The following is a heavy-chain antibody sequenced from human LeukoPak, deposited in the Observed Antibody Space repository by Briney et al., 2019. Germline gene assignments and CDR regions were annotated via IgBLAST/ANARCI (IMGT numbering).Heavy chain of an antibody. CDR3: ARANYDYVWGSYKPLRLDY. V-gene: IGHV1-18*01. D-gene: IGHD3-16*01. CDR1: GYTFTSYG. J-gene: IGHJ4*02. Sequence: ASVKVSCKASGYTFTSYGISWVRQAPGQGLEWMGWISAYNGNTNYAQKLQGRVTMTTDTSTSTAYMELRSLRSDDTAVYYCARANYDYVWGSYKPLRLDYWGQGTLVTVSS. CDR2: ISAYNGNT.